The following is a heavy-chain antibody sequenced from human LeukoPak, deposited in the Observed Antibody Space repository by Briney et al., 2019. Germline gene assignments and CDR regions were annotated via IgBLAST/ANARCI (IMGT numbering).Heavy chain of an antibody. CDR3: ARRGGLYYYDSSGYYWGLDAFDI. CDR2: IYYRGST. CDR1: GGSISSGGYY. J-gene: IGHJ3*02. D-gene: IGHD3-22*01. V-gene: IGHV4-31*03. Sequence: SQTLSLTCTVSGGSISSGGYYWSWIRQHPGKGLEWIGYIYYRGSTYYNPSLKSRVTISVDTSKNQFSRKVSSVTAADTAVYYCARRGGLYYYDSSGYYWGLDAFDIWGQGTMVTVSS.